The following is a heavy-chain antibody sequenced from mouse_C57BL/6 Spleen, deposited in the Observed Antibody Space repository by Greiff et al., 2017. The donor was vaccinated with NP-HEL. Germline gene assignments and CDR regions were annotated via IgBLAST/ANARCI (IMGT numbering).Heavy chain of an antibody. Sequence: EVKLMESGPGLVKPSQSLSLTCSVTGYSITSGYYWNWIRQFPGNKLEWMGYISYDGSNNYNPSLKNRISITRDTSKNQFFLKLNSVTTEDTATYYCARFGGYYLYYFDYWGQGTTLTVSS. V-gene: IGHV3-6*01. J-gene: IGHJ2*01. D-gene: IGHD2-3*01. CDR1: GYSITSGYY. CDR2: ISYDGSN. CDR3: ARFGGYYLYYFDY.